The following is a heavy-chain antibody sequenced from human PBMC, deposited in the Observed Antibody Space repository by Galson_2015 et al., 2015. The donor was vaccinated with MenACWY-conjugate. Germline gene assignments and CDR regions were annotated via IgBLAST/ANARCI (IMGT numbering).Heavy chain of an antibody. J-gene: IGHJ4*02. Sequence: SLRLSCAASGFGFSGYDMHWVRQAPGEGLEWVALIRYDGIQKNYSESVKGRFTISRDNSKNTLNLQMNNLRAEDTAVYYCAKIGVDFRSGYRPQRGQGTLVTVSS. CDR3: AKIGVDFRSGYRPQ. CDR1: GFGFSGYD. CDR2: IRYDGIQK. V-gene: IGHV3-30*02. D-gene: IGHD3-3*01.